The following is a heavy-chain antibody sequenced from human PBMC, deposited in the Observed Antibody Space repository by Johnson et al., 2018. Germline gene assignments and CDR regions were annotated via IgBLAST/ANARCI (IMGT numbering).Heavy chain of an antibody. Sequence: QVQLQESGPGLVKPSETLSLTCTVSGGSISSYHWSWIRQPPGKGLEWIGKIHYSGSNKYNPSLKSRVTISVDTSKNQFSLKLSSVTAADTAVYYCARGLYSSSWDYYYTYFMDVWDKGTTVTFSS. CDR2: IHYSGSN. J-gene: IGHJ6*03. CDR1: GGSISSYH. CDR3: ARGLYSSSWDYYYTYFMDV. V-gene: IGHV4-59*01. D-gene: IGHD6-13*01.